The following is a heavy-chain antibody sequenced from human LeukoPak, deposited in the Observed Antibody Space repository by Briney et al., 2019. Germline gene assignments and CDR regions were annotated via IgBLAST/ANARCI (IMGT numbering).Heavy chain of an antibody. CDR1: VYTFAGYY. D-gene: IGHD5-12*01. CDR2: INPNSGDT. J-gene: IGHJ4*02. CDR3: ARDVGNSGHEVFDY. V-gene: IGHV1-2*02. Sequence: ASVKVSCKASVYTFAGYYLHWVRQAPGQGLEWMGWINPNSGDTNYAQKFQGRVTMTRDTFIRTAYMELSRLSSDDTAVYYCARDVGNSGHEVFDYWGQGTLVTVSS.